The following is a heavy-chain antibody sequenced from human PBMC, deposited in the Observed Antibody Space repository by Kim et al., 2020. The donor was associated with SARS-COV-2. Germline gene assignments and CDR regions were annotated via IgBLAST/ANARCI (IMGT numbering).Heavy chain of an antibody. J-gene: IGHJ6*03. CDR3: ARHHHDYYNTYYYYYYMDV. CDR2: IYGTGRT. CDR1: GFTVSSNY. Sequence: GGSLRLSCAASGFTVSSNYMSWVRQAPGKGLEWVSVIYGTGRTYYADSVKGRFTISRDDSKNTLNLQVNSLRVEDTAVYYCARHHHDYYNTYYYYYYMDVWGKGTTVTVSS. D-gene: IGHD1-26*01. V-gene: IGHV3-66*04.